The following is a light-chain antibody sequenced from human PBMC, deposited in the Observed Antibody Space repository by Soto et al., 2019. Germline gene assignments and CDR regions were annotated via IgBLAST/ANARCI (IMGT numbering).Light chain of an antibody. CDR1: SLNIGGNP. V-gene: IGLV1-47*02. J-gene: IGLJ1*01. CDR2: SNH. Sequence: QSVLTQPPSASGTPGQMVTISCSGSSLNIGGNPVSWFQHLPGAPPKLLIHSNHKRPSGVPDRFSGSKSGTSASLAIRGLRYEDEADYYCVSWDDALRGHVLGTGTKVTVL. CDR3: VSWDDALRGHV.